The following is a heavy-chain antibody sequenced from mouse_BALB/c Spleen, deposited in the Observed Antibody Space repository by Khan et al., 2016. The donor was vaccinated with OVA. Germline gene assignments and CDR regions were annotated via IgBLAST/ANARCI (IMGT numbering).Heavy chain of an antibody. J-gene: IGHJ3*01. D-gene: IGHD2-10*01. CDR3: ARPSYYGNPWFTY. V-gene: IGHV5-9*02. Sequence: EVELVESGGGLVKPGGSLKLSCAASGFAFISYDMSWFRQTPEKRLEWVATISSGGSYSYYPDSVKGRFTISRDIDRKTLYLQMSSLRSEDTAFYYCARPSYYGNPWFTYWGQGTLVTVSA. CDR1: GFAFISYD. CDR2: ISSGGSYS.